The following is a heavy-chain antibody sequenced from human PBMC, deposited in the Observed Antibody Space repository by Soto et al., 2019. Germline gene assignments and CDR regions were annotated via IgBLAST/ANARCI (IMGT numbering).Heavy chain of an antibody. J-gene: IGHJ4*02. CDR1: GYSFTSYW. Sequence: PGESLKISCKGSGYSFTSYWIGWVRQMPGKGLEWMGIIYPGDSDTRYSPSFQGQVTISADKSISTAYLQWSSLKASDTAMYYCARRRCSGGSCYSYYFDYWGQGTLVTVSS. CDR3: ARRRCSGGSCYSYYFDY. CDR2: IYPGDSDT. D-gene: IGHD2-15*01. V-gene: IGHV5-51*01.